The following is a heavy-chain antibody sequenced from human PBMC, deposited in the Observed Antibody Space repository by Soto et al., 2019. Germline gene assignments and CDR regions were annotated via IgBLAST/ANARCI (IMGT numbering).Heavy chain of an antibody. V-gene: IGHV3-30*18. Sequence: GGSLRLSCAASGFTFSSYGMHWVRQAPGKGLEWVAVISYDGSNKYYADSVKGRFTISRDNSKNTLYLQMNSLRAEDTAVYYCAKAQGGTRPPIDYWGQGTLVTVSS. D-gene: IGHD1-7*01. CDR2: ISYDGSNK. CDR1: GFTFSSYG. CDR3: AKAQGGTRPPIDY. J-gene: IGHJ4*02.